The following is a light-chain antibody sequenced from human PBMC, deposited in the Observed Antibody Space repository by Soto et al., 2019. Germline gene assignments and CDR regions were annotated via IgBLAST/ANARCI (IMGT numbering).Light chain of an antibody. V-gene: IGKV3-20*01. CDR1: QSVSSSY. J-gene: IGKJ1*01. CDR2: GAS. Sequence: EIVLTQSPGTLSLSPGERATLSCRASQSVSSSYLSWYQQKPGQAPRILIYGASSRATGIPDRFSGSGSGTDVTLTINRLEPEDFAVYYCQQYGTSPPWTFGQGTKVEIK. CDR3: QQYGTSPPWT.